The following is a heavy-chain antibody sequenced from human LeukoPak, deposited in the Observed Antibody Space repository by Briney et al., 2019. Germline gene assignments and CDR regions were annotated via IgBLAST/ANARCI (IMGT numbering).Heavy chain of an antibody. CDR3: ARDVYGADY. CDR1: GGYFSGYY. CDR2: INHSGST. J-gene: IGHJ4*02. V-gene: IGHV4-34*01. Sequence: SETLSLTCAVYGGYFSGYYWSWIRQPPGKGLEWIGEINHSGSTNYNPSLKSRVTISVDTSKDQFSLKLSSVTAADTAVYYCARDVYGADYWGQGTLVTVSS. D-gene: IGHD4-17*01.